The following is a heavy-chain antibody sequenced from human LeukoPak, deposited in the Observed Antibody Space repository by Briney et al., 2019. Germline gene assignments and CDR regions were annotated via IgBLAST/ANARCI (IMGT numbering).Heavy chain of an antibody. CDR2: TYYRSKWYK. V-gene: IGHV6-1*01. CDR3: ATIRGVGTNFDY. Sequence: SQTLSLTCAISGDSVSSNSATWNWIRQSPSRGLEWLGRTYYRSKWYKYYAVSVKGRITINPDTSKNQFSLQLNSVTPGDTAVYYCATIRGVGTNFDYWGQGTLVTVSS. CDR1: GDSVSSNSAT. D-gene: IGHD1-26*01. J-gene: IGHJ4*02.